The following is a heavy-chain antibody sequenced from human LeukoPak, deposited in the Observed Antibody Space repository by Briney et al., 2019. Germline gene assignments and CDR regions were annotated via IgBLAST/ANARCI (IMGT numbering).Heavy chain of an antibody. V-gene: IGHV3-30*01. CDR2: LSYDGSTE. Sequence: PGGSLRLSCAASGFTFNSYAMHWARQAPGKGLQWLAILSYDGSTEYYADTVKGRFIISRDNSQSTLYLEMNSLRAEDTAVYYCAKDWGVPLARGVILNHWLDPWGQGTLVIVSS. D-gene: IGHD3-10*01. CDR1: GFTFNSYA. J-gene: IGHJ5*02. CDR3: AKDWGVPLARGVILNHWLDP.